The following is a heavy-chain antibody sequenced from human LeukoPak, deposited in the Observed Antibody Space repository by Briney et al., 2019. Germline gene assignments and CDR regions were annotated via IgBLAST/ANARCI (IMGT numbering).Heavy chain of an antibody. CDR1: GYTFTGYY. CDR2: INPNSGGT. J-gene: IGHJ3*02. CDR3: ARGGGDYENLYSEPLDAFDI. D-gene: IGHD4-17*01. Sequence: ASVKVSCKASGYTFTGYYMHWVRQAPGQGLEWMGWINPNSGGTNYAQKFQGWVTMTRDTSISTAYMELSRLRSDDTAVYYCARGGGDYENLYSEPLDAFDIWGQGTMVTVSS. V-gene: IGHV1-2*04.